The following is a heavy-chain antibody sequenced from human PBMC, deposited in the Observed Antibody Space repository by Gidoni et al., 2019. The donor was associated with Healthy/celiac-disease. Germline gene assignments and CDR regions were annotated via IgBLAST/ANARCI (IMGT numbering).Heavy chain of an antibody. J-gene: IGHJ4*02. CDR1: GFPFSSYG. V-gene: IGHV3-30*18. D-gene: IGHD3-3*01. CDR2: ISYDGSNK. CDR3: AKGPRITIFGVVGY. Sequence: QVQLVESGGGVVQPGRSLRLSCAASGFPFSSYGMHWVRQAPGKGLEWVAVISYDGSNKYYADSVKGRFTISRDNSKNTLYLQMNSLRAEDTAVYYCAKGPRITIFGVVGYWGQGTLVTVSS.